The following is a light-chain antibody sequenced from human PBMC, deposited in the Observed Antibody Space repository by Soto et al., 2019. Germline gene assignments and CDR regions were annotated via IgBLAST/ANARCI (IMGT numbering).Light chain of an antibody. CDR1: QSVRYNF. CDR3: HQYGSAPLT. CDR2: DAS. V-gene: IGKV3D-20*01. J-gene: IGKJ4*01. Sequence: EIVLTQPPATLSLSLGERATLSCGASQSVRYNFLAWYQQKPGLAPRLLIYDASTRAIGIPDRFSGSGSGTDFTLTISSLEPEDFAVYYCHQYGSAPLTFGGGTKVDIK.